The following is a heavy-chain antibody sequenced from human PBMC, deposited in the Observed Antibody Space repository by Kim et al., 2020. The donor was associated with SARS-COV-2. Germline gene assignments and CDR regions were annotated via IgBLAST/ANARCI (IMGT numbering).Heavy chain of an antibody. Sequence: ADSVKGRFTISRENAQNTLYLKMTGLRAEDTAVYYCARVSDAAMVDAFDIWGQGTMVTVSS. J-gene: IGHJ3*02. CDR3: ARVSDAAMVDAFDI. V-gene: IGHV3-74*01. D-gene: IGHD5-18*01.